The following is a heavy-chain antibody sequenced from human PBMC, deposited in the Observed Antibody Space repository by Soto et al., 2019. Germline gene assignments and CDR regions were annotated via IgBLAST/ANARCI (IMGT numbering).Heavy chain of an antibody. J-gene: IGHJ4*02. CDR1: GGSISSSNW. V-gene: IGHV4-4*02. CDR3: ARGGSHYDFWSGYSGLDY. D-gene: IGHD3-3*01. CDR2: IYHSGST. Sequence: SETLSLTCAVSGGSISSSNWWSWVRQPPGKGLEWIGEIYHSGSTNYNPSLKSRVTISVDTSKNQFSLKLSSVTAADTAVYYCARGGSHYDFWSGYSGLDYWGQGTLVTVSS.